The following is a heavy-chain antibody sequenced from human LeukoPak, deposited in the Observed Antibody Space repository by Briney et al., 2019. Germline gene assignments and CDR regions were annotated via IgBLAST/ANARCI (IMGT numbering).Heavy chain of an antibody. D-gene: IGHD3-10*01. CDR3: ARVGWGDVASYPNWLDP. V-gene: IGHV4-39*07. CDR1: GGSISSKTHY. J-gene: IGHJ5*02. CDR2: IYYNGNT. Sequence: KASETLSLTCTVSGGSISSKTHYWGWLRQPPGTGLEWIANIYYNGNTAYNPSLKSRVTISIDTSKNQFSLRLNSVTAADTAIYYCARVGWGDVASYPNWLDPWGQGTLVTVSS.